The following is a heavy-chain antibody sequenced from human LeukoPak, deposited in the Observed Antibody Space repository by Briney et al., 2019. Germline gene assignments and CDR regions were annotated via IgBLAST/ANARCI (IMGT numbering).Heavy chain of an antibody. CDR2: ISSSSSFR. V-gene: IGHV3-21*01. J-gene: IGHJ4*02. CDR1: GFNFSSYS. D-gene: IGHD3-22*01. Sequence: GGSLRLSCAASGFNFSSYSMNWVRQAPGKGLEWVSSISSSSSFRYYADSVKGRFTISRDNAKNSLYLQMNSLRAEDTAVYYCARESSGYFYWGQGTLVTVSS. CDR3: ARESSGYFY.